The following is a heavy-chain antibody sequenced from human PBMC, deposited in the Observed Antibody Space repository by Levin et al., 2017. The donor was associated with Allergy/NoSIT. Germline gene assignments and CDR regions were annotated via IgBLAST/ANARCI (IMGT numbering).Heavy chain of an antibody. J-gene: IGHJ4*02. CDR3: ASHNTDIVATIDY. CDR1: GGSISSSSYY. D-gene: IGHD5-12*01. V-gene: IGHV4-39*07. Sequence: ESLKISCTVSGGSISSSSYYWGWIRQPPGKGLEWIGSIYYSGSTYYNPSLKSRVTISVDTSKNQFSLKLSSVTAADTAVYYCASHNTDIVATIDYWGQGTLVTVSS. CDR2: IYYSGST.